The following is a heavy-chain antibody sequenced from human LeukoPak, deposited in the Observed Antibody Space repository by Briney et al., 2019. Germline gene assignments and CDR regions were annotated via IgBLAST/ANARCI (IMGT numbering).Heavy chain of an antibody. CDR1: GDSINGFY. D-gene: IGHD5-18*01. Sequence: SETLSLTCTVSGDSINGFYWHWIRQPPGKGLECIGYIYYSGKTKHNTSPKSQVTLSVNTTPDQFPLKLSSVTAEDTAVYYCASSKTPWIQLWFFDIWGQGTMVTVSS. CDR2: IYYSGKT. V-gene: IGHV4-59*01. J-gene: IGHJ3*02. CDR3: ASSKTPWIQLWFFDI.